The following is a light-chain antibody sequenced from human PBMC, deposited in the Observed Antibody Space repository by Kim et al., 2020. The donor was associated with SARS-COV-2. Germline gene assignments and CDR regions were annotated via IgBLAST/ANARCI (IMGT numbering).Light chain of an antibody. V-gene: IGKV1-9*01. CDR2: AAS. CDR1: QGISSY. CDR3: QQLNSYSYT. Sequence: DIQLTQSPSFLSASVGDRVTITCRASQGISSYLAWYQQKPGKAPKLLIYAASTLQSGVPSRFSGSGSGTEFTLTISSLQPEDFATYYCQQLNSYSYTFGQGTKLEI. J-gene: IGKJ2*01.